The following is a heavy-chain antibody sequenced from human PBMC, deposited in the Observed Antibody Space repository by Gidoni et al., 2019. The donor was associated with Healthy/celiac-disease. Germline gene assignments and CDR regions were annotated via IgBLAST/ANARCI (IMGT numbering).Heavy chain of an antibody. D-gene: IGHD3-16*02. J-gene: IGHJ4*02. CDR3: ARDLGELSSYYFDY. CDR1: GHTSPSYA. Sequence: QVQLVQSGAEVKKPGASVKVSCKASGHTSPSYAMHWVRQAPGQRLEWMGWINAGNGNTKYSQKFQGRVTITRDTSASTAYMELSSLRSEDTAVYYCARDLGELSSYYFDYWGQGTLVTVSS. V-gene: IGHV1-3*01. CDR2: INAGNGNT.